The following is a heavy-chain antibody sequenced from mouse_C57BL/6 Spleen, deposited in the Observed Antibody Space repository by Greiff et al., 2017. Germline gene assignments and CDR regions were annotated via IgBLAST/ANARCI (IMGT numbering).Heavy chain of an antibody. D-gene: IGHD2-14*01. V-gene: IGHV14-4*01. CDR2: IDPENGDT. CDR1: GFNIKDDY. J-gene: IGHJ4*01. Sequence: EVQLQKSGAELVRPGASVKLSCTASGFNIKDDYMHWVKQRPEQGLEWIGWIDPENGDTEYASKFQGKATITADTSSNTAYLQLSSLTSEDTAVYYCTTWVRAMDYWGQGTSVTVSS. CDR3: TTWVRAMDY.